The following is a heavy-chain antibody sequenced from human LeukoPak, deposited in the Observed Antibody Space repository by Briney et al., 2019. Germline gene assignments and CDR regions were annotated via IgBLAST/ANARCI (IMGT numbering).Heavy chain of an antibody. CDR3: ARALGYCSGGSCYYEGLGY. V-gene: IGHV4-34*01. D-gene: IGHD2-15*01. Sequence: PSETLSLTCAVYGGSFSGYYWRWIRQPPGKGLEWIGEINHSGSTNYNPSLKSRVTISVDTSKNQFSLKLSSVTAADTAVYYCARALGYCSGGSCYYEGLGYWGQGTLVTVSS. J-gene: IGHJ4*02. CDR2: INHSGST. CDR1: GGSFSGYY.